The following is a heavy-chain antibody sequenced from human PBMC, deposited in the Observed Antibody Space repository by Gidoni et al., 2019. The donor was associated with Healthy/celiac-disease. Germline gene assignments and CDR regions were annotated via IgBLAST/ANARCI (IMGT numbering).Heavy chain of an antibody. CDR1: GGPISSGSYY. J-gene: IGHJ6*03. Sequence: QVQLQESGPGLVKPSQTLSLTCTVPGGPISSGSYYWSWIRQPAGKGLEWIGRIYTSGSTNYNPSLKSRVTMSVDTSKNQFSLKLSSVTAADTAVYYCAGNSYGYEHPEFYYYYMDVWGKGTTVTVSS. CDR3: AGNSYGYEHPEFYYYYMDV. V-gene: IGHV4-61*02. CDR2: IYTSGST. D-gene: IGHD5-18*01.